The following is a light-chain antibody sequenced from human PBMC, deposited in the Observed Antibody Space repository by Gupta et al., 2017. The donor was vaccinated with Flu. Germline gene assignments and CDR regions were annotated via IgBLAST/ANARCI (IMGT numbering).Light chain of an antibody. Sequence: DLVMTQSPDSLAVSLGERATINCKSSQTVLYSSNNKNYLAWYQQKPGQPPKLLIYWASTRESGVPDRFSGSGSGTDFTLTISSLQAEDVAVYYCQQDHSTPFTFGHGTKVDIK. CDR2: WAS. CDR3: QQDHSTPFT. J-gene: IGKJ3*01. CDR1: QTVLYSSNNKNY. V-gene: IGKV4-1*01.